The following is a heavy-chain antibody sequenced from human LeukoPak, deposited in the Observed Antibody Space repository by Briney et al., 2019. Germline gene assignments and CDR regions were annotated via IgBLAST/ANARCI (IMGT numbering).Heavy chain of an antibody. CDR3: TFSYYYDSSGYGFDY. CDR2: IYSGGST. Sequence: GGSLRLSCAASGFTVSSNYMSWVRQAPGKGLEWVSVIYSGGSTYYADSVKGSFTISRDNSKNTLYLQMNSLRAEDTAVYYCTFSYYYDSSGYGFDYWGQGTLVTVSS. J-gene: IGHJ4*02. V-gene: IGHV3-66*01. D-gene: IGHD3-22*01. CDR1: GFTVSSNY.